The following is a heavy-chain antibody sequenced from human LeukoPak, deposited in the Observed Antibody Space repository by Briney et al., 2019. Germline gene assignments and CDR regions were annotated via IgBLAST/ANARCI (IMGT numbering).Heavy chain of an antibody. CDR2: INHSGST. CDR3: ARGLGDYYDSSGDDY. J-gene: IGHJ4*02. D-gene: IGHD3-22*01. Sequence: SETLSLTCAVYGGSFSGYYWSWIRQPPGKGLEWIGEINHSGSTNYNPSLKSRVTMSVDTSKNQFSLKLSSVTAADTAVYYCARGLGDYYDSSGDDYWGQGTLVTVSS. CDR1: GGSFSGYY. V-gene: IGHV4-34*01.